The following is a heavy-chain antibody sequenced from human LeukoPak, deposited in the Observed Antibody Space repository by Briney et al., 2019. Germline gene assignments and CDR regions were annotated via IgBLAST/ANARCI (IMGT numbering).Heavy chain of an antibody. D-gene: IGHD2-15*01. CDR2: IYYSGST. J-gene: IGHJ4*02. CDR1: GGSISSYY. V-gene: IGHV4-59*01. CDR3: ARDHCSGGSCYPDY. Sequence: SGTLSLTCTVSGGSISSYYWSWIRQPPGKGLEWIGYIYYSGSTNCNPSLKSRVTISVDTSKNQFSLKLSSVTAADTAVYYCARDHCSGGSCYPDYWGQGTLVTVSS.